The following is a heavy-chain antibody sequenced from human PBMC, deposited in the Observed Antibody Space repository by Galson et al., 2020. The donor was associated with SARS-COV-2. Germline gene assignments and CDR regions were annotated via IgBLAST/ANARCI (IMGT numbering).Heavy chain of an antibody. V-gene: IGHV4-59*01. J-gene: IGHJ6*02. Sequence: SETLSLTCTVSGGSISSYYWSWIRQPPGKGLEWIGYIYYSGSTNYNPSLKSRVTMSVDTSKSQISLKLSSVTAADTAVYYCARIGYTYGYGFYGLDVWGQGTTVTVSS. CDR1: GGSISSYY. CDR2: IYYSGST. D-gene: IGHD5-18*01. CDR3: ARIGYTYGYGFYGLDV.